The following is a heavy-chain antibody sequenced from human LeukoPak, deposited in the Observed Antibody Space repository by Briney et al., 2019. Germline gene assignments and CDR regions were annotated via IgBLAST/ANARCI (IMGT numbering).Heavy chain of an antibody. CDR1: GFTFSSYD. J-gene: IGHJ5*02. CDR3: ARDLGQYYDTSDNWFDP. V-gene: IGHV3-30*03. D-gene: IGHD3-22*01. CDR2: ISYDGSNK. Sequence: PGRSLRLSCAASGFTFSSYDMHWVRQAPGKGLEWVAVISYDGSNKYYADSVKGRFTISRDNAKNTLNLQMNSLRAEDTAVYYCARDLGQYYDTSDNWFDPWGQGTLVTVSS.